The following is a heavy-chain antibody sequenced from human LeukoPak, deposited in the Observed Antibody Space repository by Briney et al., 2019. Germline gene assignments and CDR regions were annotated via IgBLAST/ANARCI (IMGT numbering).Heavy chain of an antibody. J-gene: IGHJ4*02. Sequence: ASVKVSCKASGYTFTSYGISWVRQAPGQGLEWMGWISAYNGNTNYAQKLQGRVTMTTDTSTSKAYMELRSLRSDDTAVYYCARDRGIAAAEVGFDYWGQGTLVTVSS. V-gene: IGHV1-18*01. CDR2: ISAYNGNT. CDR1: GYTFTSYG. D-gene: IGHD6-13*01. CDR3: ARDRGIAAAEVGFDY.